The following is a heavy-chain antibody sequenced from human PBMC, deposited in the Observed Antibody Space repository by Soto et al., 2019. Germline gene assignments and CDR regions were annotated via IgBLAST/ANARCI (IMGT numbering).Heavy chain of an antibody. CDR2: IWCDGSNK. D-gene: IGHD5-18*01. J-gene: IGHJ6*02. Sequence: QVQLVESGGGVVQPGRSLRLSCAASGFTFSSYGMHWVRQAPGKGLEWVAVIWCDGSNKYYADSVKGRFTISRDNSKNSLYMQMNSLRAEDTAVYYCARGYSYGYARARGYYYGMDVWGQGTTVTVSS. V-gene: IGHV3-33*01. CDR3: ARGYSYGYARARGYYYGMDV. CDR1: GFTFSSYG.